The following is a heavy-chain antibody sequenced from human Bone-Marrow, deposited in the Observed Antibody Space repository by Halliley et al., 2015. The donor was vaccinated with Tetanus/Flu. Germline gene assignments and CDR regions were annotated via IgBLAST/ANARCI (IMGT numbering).Heavy chain of an antibody. J-gene: IGHJ4*02. V-gene: IGHV4-61*01. D-gene: IGHD3-22*01. CDR1: GGSVSSGTYF. CDR2: IYYSGST. Sequence: TLSLTCTVSGGSVSSGTYFWSWIRQPPGKGLEWIGGIYYSGSTNYNPSLKSRLTISLDTSRNQFSLRLSSVTAADTAVYYCARDFFDSTGYIDYWGQGTLVPVSS. CDR3: ARDFFDSTGYIDY.